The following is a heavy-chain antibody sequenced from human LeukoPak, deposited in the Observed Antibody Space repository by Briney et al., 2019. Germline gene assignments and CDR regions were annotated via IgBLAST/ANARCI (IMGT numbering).Heavy chain of an antibody. J-gene: IGHJ4*02. Sequence: PGGSLRLSCAASGFTFSNLGLNWVRQAPGKGLEWGAFISGNGRRTYYLESVKGLFTISRDDSKNTLYLQMNSLRVEDTAVYYCARDRIGKYSIDYWGQGTLVTVSS. V-gene: IGHV3-33*08. CDR3: ARDRIGKYSIDY. D-gene: IGHD2-15*01. CDR2: ISGNGRRT. CDR1: GFTFSNLG.